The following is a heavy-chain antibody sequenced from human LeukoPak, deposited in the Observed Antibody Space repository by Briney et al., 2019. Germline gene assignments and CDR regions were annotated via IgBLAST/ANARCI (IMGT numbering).Heavy chain of an antibody. CDR1: GYTFTSYC. CDR2: INPDGGST. Sequence: GASVKVSCKASGYTFTSYCIQWVRQAPGQGLEWMGLINPDGGSTAYAHRFQGRVIMTRDTSTSTAYMDLSSLRSEDTAVYHCARAPRNSSTMLDFWGQGTLVTISS. D-gene: IGHD6-13*01. V-gene: IGHV1-46*01. CDR3: ARAPRNSSTMLDF. J-gene: IGHJ4*02.